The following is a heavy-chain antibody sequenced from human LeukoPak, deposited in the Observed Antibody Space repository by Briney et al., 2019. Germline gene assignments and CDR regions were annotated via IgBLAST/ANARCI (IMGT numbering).Heavy chain of an antibody. Sequence: GGSLRLSCAASGFTFSSYGTHWVRQAPGKGLEWVAFIRYDGSNKYYADSVKGRFTISRDNSKNTLYLQMNSLRAEDTAVYYCAKGSHNSGWYYYYYMDVWGKGTTVTISS. CDR2: IRYDGSNK. D-gene: IGHD6-19*01. J-gene: IGHJ6*03. V-gene: IGHV3-30*02. CDR3: AKGSHNSGWYYYYYMDV. CDR1: GFTFSSYG.